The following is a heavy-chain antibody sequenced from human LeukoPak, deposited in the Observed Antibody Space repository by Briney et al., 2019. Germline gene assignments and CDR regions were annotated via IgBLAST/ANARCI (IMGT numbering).Heavy chain of an antibody. CDR2: ISYDGSNK. CDR1: GFTFSSYA. D-gene: IGHD3-22*01. V-gene: IGHV3-30*04. CDR3: AKDLRLLPPERFYLGN. Sequence: PGGSLRLSCAASGFTFSSYAMHWVRQAPGQGLEWGAVISYDGSNKYYADSVKGRFTISRDNSMHTLYLQMTSLSPEDAAVYYCAKDLRLLPPERFYLGNWGQGTLVTVSS. J-gene: IGHJ4*02.